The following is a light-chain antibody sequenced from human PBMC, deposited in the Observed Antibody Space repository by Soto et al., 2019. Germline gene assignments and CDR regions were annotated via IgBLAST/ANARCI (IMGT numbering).Light chain of an antibody. V-gene: IGLV2-14*01. J-gene: IGLJ2*01. CDR2: DVN. CDR1: SSDIGGYNY. Sequence: QSALTQPASVSGSPGQSIIISCTGTSSDIGGYNYVSWYQQHPGKAPKLMIYDVNNRPSGVSNRFSGSKSGNTASLTISGLQADDEADYYCSSYTSTSTFVLFGGGTKVTVL. CDR3: SSYTSTSTFVL.